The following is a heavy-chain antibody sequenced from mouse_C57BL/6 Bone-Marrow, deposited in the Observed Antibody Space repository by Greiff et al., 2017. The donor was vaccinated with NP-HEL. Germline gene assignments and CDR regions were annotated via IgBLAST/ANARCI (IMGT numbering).Heavy chain of an antibody. CDR1: GYTFTSYW. CDR2: IDPSDSET. V-gene: IGHV1-52*01. Sequence: QVHVKQPGAELVRPGSSVKLSCKASGYTFTSYWMHWVKQRPIQGLEWIGNIDPSDSETHYNQKFKDKATLTVDKSSSTAYMQLSSLTSEDSAVYYCARGYYYGSKGYWGQGTTLTVSS. CDR3: ARGYYYGSKGY. D-gene: IGHD1-1*01. J-gene: IGHJ2*01.